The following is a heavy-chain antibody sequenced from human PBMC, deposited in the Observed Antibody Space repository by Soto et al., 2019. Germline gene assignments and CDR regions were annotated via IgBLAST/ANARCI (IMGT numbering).Heavy chain of an antibody. V-gene: IGHV3-21*03. CDR1: RFTFSSYT. CDR2: ISSSTTYI. CDR3: ARDFDSSGYYGPVGAFDI. J-gene: IGHJ3*02. Sequence: EVQLVESGGGLVKPGGSLRLSCSASRFTFSSYTMNSVRQAPGKGLEWVSSISSSTTYIYYADSVKGRFTISRDNAKNSLYLQVNSLRAEDTAVYYCARDFDSSGYYGPVGAFDIWGQGTMVTVSS. D-gene: IGHD3-22*01.